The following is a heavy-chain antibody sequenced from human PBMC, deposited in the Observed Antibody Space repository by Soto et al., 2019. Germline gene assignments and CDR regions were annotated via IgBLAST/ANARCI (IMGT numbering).Heavy chain of an antibody. D-gene: IGHD3-10*01. J-gene: IGHJ4*02. CDR2: IYYTGST. CDR3: ARVTGATRAEF. V-gene: IGHV4-31*02. Sequence: WTWIRQHPRKGLEWIGYIYYTGSTYHNPSLKSRLSISVDTSKNQFSLELISATAADTAVYYCARVTGATRAEFWGLGTLVTVSS.